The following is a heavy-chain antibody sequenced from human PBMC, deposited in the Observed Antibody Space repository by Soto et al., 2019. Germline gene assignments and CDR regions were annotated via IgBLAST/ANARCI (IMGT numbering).Heavy chain of an antibody. J-gene: IGHJ6*02. CDR1: GGTFSSYA. Sequence: SVKVSCKASGGTFSSYAISWVRQAPGQGLEWMGGIIPIFGTANYAQKFQGRVTITADESTSTAYMELSSLRSEDTAVYYCARGSLVVVPAASFYYYYGMDVWCEGTTVTVSS. D-gene: IGHD2-2*01. V-gene: IGHV1-69*13. CDR3: ARGSLVVVPAASFYYYYGMDV. CDR2: IIPIFGTA.